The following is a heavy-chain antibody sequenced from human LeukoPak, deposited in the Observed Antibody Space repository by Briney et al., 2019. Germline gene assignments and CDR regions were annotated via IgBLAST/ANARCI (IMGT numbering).Heavy chain of an antibody. Sequence: SVKVSCKASGGTFSSYTISWVRQAPGQGLEWMGRIIPILGIANCEQKFQGRVTITADKSTSTAYMELTSLRPDAPAVYYCARDLTADSSGYYPYYFDSWGQGTLVTVSS. CDR1: GGTFSSYT. D-gene: IGHD3-22*01. J-gene: IGHJ4*02. CDR2: IIPILGIA. V-gene: IGHV1-69*04. CDR3: ARDLTADSSGYYPYYFDS.